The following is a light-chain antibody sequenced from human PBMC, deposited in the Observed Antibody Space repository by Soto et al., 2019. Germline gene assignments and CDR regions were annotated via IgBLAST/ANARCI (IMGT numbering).Light chain of an antibody. V-gene: IGLV2-14*01. CDR1: SSDVGAYNY. CDR3: SSYTTSTTWV. Sequence: QAASVSGSPGQSITISCTGTSSDVGAYNYVSWFQQLPGKAPKLMIYEVSNRPSGVSNRFSGSKSGNAASLTISGLQAEDEADYYCSSYTTSTTWVFGGGTKLTVL. CDR2: EVS. J-gene: IGLJ3*02.